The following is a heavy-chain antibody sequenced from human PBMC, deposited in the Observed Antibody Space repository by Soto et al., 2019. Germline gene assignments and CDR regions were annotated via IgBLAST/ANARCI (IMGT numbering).Heavy chain of an antibody. CDR3: ARDHLILPAHDFFYGSDV. J-gene: IGHJ6*02. V-gene: IGHV3-7*03. CDR1: GFTFSMYS. D-gene: IGHD2-21*02. CDR2: IPQDGVDG. Sequence: GGSLRLSCEVSGFTFSMYSMIWVRQSPGKGLEWVAKIPQDGVDGHYADSVKGRFIISRDNGKNSLHLQLNNLRAEDTAVYYCARDHLILPAHDFFYGSDVWGRGATVTVSS.